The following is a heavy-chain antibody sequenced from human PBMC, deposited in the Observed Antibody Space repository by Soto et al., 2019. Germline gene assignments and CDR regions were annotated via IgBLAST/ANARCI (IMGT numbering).Heavy chain of an antibody. V-gene: IGHV1-18*01. D-gene: IGHD3-22*01. CDR3: ARSGGGSKVVPIQH. J-gene: IGHJ1*01. CDR1: GGTFSSYA. Sequence: ASVKVSCKASGGTFSSYAISWVRQAPGQGLEWMGWISAYNGNTNYAQKLQGRVTMTTDTSTSTAYMELRSLRSDDTAVYYCARSGGGSKVVPIQHWGQGTLVTVSS. CDR2: ISAYNGNT.